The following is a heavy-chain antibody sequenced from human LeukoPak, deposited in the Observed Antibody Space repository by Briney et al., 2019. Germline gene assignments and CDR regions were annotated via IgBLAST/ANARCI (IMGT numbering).Heavy chain of an antibody. V-gene: IGHV1-46*01. CDR3: ARSEWLVRGWFDP. CDR2: INPSGGST. J-gene: IGHJ5*02. Sequence: ASVKVSCKASGHTFTSYYMHWVRQAPGQGLEWMGIINPSGGSTSYAQKFQGRVTMTRDTSTSTVYMELSSLRSEDTAVYYCARSEWLVRGWFDPWGQGTLVTVSS. D-gene: IGHD6-19*01. CDR1: GHTFTSYY.